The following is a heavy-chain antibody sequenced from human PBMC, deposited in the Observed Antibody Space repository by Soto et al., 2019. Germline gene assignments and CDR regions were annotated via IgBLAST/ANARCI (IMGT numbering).Heavy chain of an antibody. Sequence: QVQLQESGPGVVKPSETLYLTCAVSGASVNTRNYYWSWIRQPPGKGLEWICYVYYSGTTNYNPALKSRVIISIDRSKNQFSLKLNSVAAADTAVYYGVSDTLTATNLFGCFDYWGQGALVTVSS. D-gene: IGHD1-20*01. CDR3: VSDTLTATNLFGCFDY. CDR1: GASVNTRNYY. J-gene: IGHJ4*02. V-gene: IGHV4-61*01. CDR2: VYYSGTT.